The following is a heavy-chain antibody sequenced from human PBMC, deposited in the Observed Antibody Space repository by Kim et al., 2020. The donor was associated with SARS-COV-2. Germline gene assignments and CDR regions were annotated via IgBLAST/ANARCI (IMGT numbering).Heavy chain of an antibody. J-gene: IGHJ4*02. CDR1: GGTFSSYA. V-gene: IGHV1-69*13. CDR2: IIPIFGTA. D-gene: IGHD3-10*01. CDR3: ARTLWFGELLLGYYFDY. Sequence: SVKVSCKASGGTFSSYAISWVRQAPGQGLEWMGGIIPIFGTANYAQKFQGRVTITAYESTSTAYMELSSLRSEDTAVYYCARTLWFGELLLGYYFDYWGQGTLVTVSS.